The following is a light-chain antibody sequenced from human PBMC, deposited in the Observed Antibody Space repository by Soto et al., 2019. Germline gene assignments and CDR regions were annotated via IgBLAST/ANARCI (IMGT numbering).Light chain of an antibody. CDR1: QSISDT. V-gene: IGKV3-15*01. CDR3: QQYDNWPRT. J-gene: IGKJ1*01. Sequence: EIVMTQSPATLSVSPGGRATLSCRASQSISDTLAWYQQKPGQAPRLLIYSASRRATGFPARFSGSGSGTDFTLTISSLQSEDFAVYYCQQYDNWPRTFGQGTKVDIK. CDR2: SAS.